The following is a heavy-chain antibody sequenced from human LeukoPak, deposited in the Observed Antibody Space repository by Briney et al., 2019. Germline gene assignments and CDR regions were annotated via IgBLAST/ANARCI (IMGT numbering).Heavy chain of an antibody. D-gene: IGHD6-19*01. V-gene: IGHV3-23*01. CDR3: AKDRIAVAGVNWFDP. CDR2: ISGSGGST. CDR1: GFTFSSYA. J-gene: IGHJ5*02. Sequence: GGSLRLSCAASGFTFSSYAMSWVRQAPGKGLEWVSAISGSGGSTYYADSVKGRSTISRDNSKNTLYLQMNSLRAEDTAVYYCAKDRIAVAGVNWFDPWGQGTLVTVSS.